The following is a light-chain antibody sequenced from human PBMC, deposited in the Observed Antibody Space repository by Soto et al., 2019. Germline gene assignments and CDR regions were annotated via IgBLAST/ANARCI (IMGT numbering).Light chain of an antibody. CDR1: QSVLYSSNNKNY. CDR2: WAS. CDR3: QQYFSTPVT. V-gene: IGKV4-1*01. Sequence: DIVMTQSPDSLAVSLGERATINCKSSQSVLYSSNNKNYLGWYQQKAGQPPKLLIYWASTRESGVPDRFSGSGSGTDFTLTISSLQAEDVAVYYCQQYFSTPVTFGGGTKVEIK. J-gene: IGKJ4*01.